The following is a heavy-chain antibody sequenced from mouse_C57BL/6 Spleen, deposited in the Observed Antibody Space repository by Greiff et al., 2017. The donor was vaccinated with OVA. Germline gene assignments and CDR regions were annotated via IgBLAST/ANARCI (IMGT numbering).Heavy chain of an antibody. D-gene: IGHD1-1*01. CDR3: ARNPYYYGSSYGYFDV. CDR1: GYAFSSSW. J-gene: IGHJ1*03. Sequence: QVHVKQSGPELVKPGASVKISCKASGYAFSSSWMNWVKQRPGKGLEWIGRIYPGDGDTNYNGKFKGKATLTADKSSSTAYMQLSSLTSEDSAVYFCARNPYYYGSSYGYFDVWGTGTTVTVSS. CDR2: IYPGDGDT. V-gene: IGHV1-82*01.